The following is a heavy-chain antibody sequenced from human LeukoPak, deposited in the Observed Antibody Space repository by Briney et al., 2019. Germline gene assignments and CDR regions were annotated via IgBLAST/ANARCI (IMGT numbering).Heavy chain of an antibody. CDR3: ARGPDYYGMDV. J-gene: IGHJ6*02. V-gene: IGHV3-74*01. CDR1: GFSFSDYW. Sequence: GGSLRLSCAASGFSFSDYWMHWVRQAPGKGLVWVSRINSGGSNTNYADSVKGRFSISRDNAKNSLYLQLNSLRAEDTAVYYCARGPDYYGMDVWGQGTTVTVSS. CDR2: INSGGSNT.